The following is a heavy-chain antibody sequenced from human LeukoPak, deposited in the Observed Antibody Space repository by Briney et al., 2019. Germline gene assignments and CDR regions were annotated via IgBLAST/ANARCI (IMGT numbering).Heavy chain of an antibody. V-gene: IGHV3-23*01. CDR1: GFTFSSYA. CDR3: AKTPHIVVVVAAFDY. D-gene: IGHD2-15*01. CDR2: ISGSGGST. J-gene: IGHJ4*02. Sequence: GGSLRLSCAASGFTFSSYAMSWVRQAPGKGLEWVSAISGSGGSTYYADSVKGRFTISRDNSKNTLYLQMNSLRAEDTAVYYCAKTPHIVVVVAAFDYWGQGTLVTVSS.